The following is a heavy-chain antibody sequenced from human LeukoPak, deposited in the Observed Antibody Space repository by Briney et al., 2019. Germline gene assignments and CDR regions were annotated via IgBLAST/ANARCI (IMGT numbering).Heavy chain of an antibody. CDR1: GGSISSSNW. CDR2: IYHSGST. CDR3: ARDTQGVAYFDY. J-gene: IGHJ4*02. Sequence: SETLSLTCAVSGGSISSSNWWSWVRQPPGKGLEWIGEIYHSGSTNYNPSLKSRVTISVDKSKNQFSLKLSSVTAAGTAVYYCARDTQGVAYFDYWGQGTLVTVSS. V-gene: IGHV4-4*02. D-gene: IGHD2-15*01.